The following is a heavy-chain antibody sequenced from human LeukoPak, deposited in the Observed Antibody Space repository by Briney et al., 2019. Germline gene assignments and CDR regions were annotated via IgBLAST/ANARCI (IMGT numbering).Heavy chain of an antibody. CDR1: GFTFDDFA. CDR3: AKDGYSSSHFDY. J-gene: IGHJ4*02. D-gene: IGHD6-13*01. CDR2: ISWNSGSI. Sequence: PGRSLRLSCGAFGFTFDDFAIHWVRQAPGKGLEWVSGISWNSGSIGYADSVKGRFTISRDNSKNTLYLQMNSLRAEDTAVYYCAKDGYSSSHFDYWGQGTLVTVSS. V-gene: IGHV3-9*01.